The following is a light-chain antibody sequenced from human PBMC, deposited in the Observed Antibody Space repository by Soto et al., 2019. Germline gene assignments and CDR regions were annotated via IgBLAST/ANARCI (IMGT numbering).Light chain of an antibody. CDR2: GAF. CDR3: RQYGSSPSYT. J-gene: IGKJ2*01. Sequence: EIVLTQSPGTLSLSPGEMGTLSCRVSQSVSSRSYLAWCQQKPGQAPRLLIYGAFSRATGIPDRFSGSGSATDFTLTISRLEPEDFAVYYCRQYGSSPSYTFVQGTKLEIK. V-gene: IGKV3-20*01. CDR1: QSVSSRSY.